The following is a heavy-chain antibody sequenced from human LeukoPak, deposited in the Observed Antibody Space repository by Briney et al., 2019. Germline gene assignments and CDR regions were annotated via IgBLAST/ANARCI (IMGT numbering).Heavy chain of an antibody. D-gene: IGHD6-13*01. CDR2: VDPEDGET. V-gene: IGHV1-69-2*01. J-gene: IGHJ4*02. CDR3: ATGAYSSSSFDY. CDR1: GYTFTDYY. Sequence: ASVKVSCKVSGYTFTDYYMHWVQQAPGKGLEGMGLVDPEDGETIYAEKFQGRVTITADTSTDTAYMELSSLRSEDTAVYYCATGAYSSSSFDYWGQGTLVTVSS.